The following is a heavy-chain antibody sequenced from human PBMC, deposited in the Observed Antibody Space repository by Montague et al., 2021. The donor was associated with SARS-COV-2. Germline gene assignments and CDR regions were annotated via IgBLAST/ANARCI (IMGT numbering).Heavy chain of an antibody. CDR3: ASGITSSLK. CDR2: IYSGGST. CDR1: GFTFSSYS. Sequence: SLRLSCAASGFTFSSYSMNWVRQAPGKGLEWVSVIYSGGSTYYADSVKGRFTISRDNSKNTLYLQMNSLRAEDTAVYYCASGITSSLKWGQGTLVTVSS. V-gene: IGHV3-66*02. J-gene: IGHJ4*02. D-gene: IGHD3-16*01.